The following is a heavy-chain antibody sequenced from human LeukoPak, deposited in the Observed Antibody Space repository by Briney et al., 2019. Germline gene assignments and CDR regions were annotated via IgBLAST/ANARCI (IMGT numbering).Heavy chain of an antibody. Sequence: GESLKISCKGSGYSFTSYWIGWVRQMPGKGLEWMGIIYPGDSDTRYSPSFQGQVTISADKSISTAYLQWSSLKASDTAMYYCARPHYDILTGYYEDAFDIWGQGTMVTVSS. CDR1: GYSFTSYW. CDR3: ARPHYDILTGYYEDAFDI. J-gene: IGHJ3*02. V-gene: IGHV5-51*01. D-gene: IGHD3-9*01. CDR2: IYPGDSDT.